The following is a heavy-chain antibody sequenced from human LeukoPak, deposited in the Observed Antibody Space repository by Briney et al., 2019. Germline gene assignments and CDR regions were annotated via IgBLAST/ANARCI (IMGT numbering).Heavy chain of an antibody. CDR2: IYYSGST. J-gene: IGHJ3*02. Sequence: KSSETLSLTCTVSGGSISSSSYYWGWIRQPPGKGLEWIGSIYYSGSTYYNPSLKSRVTISVDTSKNQFSLKLSSVTAADTAVYYCASITMIVVAEDAFDIWGQGTMVTVSS. V-gene: IGHV4-39*01. CDR1: GGSISSSSYY. D-gene: IGHD3-22*01. CDR3: ASITMIVVAEDAFDI.